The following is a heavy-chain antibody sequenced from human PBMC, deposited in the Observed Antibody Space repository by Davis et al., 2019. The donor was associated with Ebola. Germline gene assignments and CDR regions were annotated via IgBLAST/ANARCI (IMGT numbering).Heavy chain of an antibody. CDR1: GGSISSSSYY. J-gene: IGHJ3*02. Sequence: MPSETLSLTCTVSGGSISSSSYYWGWIRQPPGKGLEWIGSIYYSGSTYYNPSLKSRVTISVDTSKNQFSLKLSSVTAADTAVYYCARQLHYIVVVVAATESAFDIWGQGTMVTVSS. V-gene: IGHV4-39*01. CDR2: IYYSGST. D-gene: IGHD2-15*01. CDR3: ARQLHYIVVVVAATESAFDI.